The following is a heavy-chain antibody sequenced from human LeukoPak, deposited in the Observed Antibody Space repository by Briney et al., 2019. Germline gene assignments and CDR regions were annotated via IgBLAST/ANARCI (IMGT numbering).Heavy chain of an antibody. CDR2: IYYSGST. Sequence: ASETLSLTCPVSGGCTSSGGYYWSWIRQHPGKGLEWIGYIYYSGSTYYNPSLKSRVTISVDTSKNQFSLKLSSVTPADTAVYYCARVVTIFGVVIIGGTHWFDPWGQGTLVTVSS. V-gene: IGHV4-31*03. CDR1: GGCTSSGGYY. D-gene: IGHD3-3*01. J-gene: IGHJ5*02. CDR3: ARVVTIFGVVIIGGTHWFDP.